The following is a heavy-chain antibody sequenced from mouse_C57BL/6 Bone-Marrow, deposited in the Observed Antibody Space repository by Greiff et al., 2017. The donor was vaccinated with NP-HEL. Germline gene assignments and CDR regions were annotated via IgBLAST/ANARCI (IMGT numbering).Heavy chain of an antibody. D-gene: IGHD1-1*01. J-gene: IGHJ2*01. CDR1: GYTFTDYY. V-gene: IGHV1-19*01. CDR2: INPYNGGT. Sequence: VQLKESGPVLVKPGASVKMSCKASGYTFTDYYMNWVKQSHGKSLEWIGVINPYNGGTSYNQKFKGKATLTVDKSSSTAYMELNSLTSEDSAVYYCARWSLLLRWGPPDYWGQGTTLTVSS. CDR3: ARWSLLLRWGPPDY.